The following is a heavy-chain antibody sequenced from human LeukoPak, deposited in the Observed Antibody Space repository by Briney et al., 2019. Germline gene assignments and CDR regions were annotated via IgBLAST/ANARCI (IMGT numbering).Heavy chain of an antibody. D-gene: IGHD4/OR15-4a*01. CDR3: AKAGLVRGGALDS. V-gene: IGHV3-23*01. J-gene: IGHJ4*02. CDR2: ISGSGGST. Sequence: PGGSLRLSCAASRFTFSSYAMNWVRQAPGKGLEWVSAISGSGGSTYYADSVKGRFTISRDNSKSTLYLQMNSLRVEDTAVYYCAKAGLVRGGALDSWGQGTLVTVSS. CDR1: RFTFSSYA.